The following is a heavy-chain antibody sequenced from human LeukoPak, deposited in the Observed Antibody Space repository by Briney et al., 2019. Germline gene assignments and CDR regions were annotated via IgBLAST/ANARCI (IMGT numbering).Heavy chain of an antibody. CDR3: ARVYGSGSYYNPVRYFDY. V-gene: IGHV4-59*01. CDR2: IYYSGST. J-gene: IGHJ4*02. CDR1: GGSFSGYY. Sequence: SETLSLTCAVYGGSFSGYYWSWIRQPPGKGLEWIGYIYYSGSTNYNPSLKSRVTISVDTSKNQFSLKLSSVTAADTAVYYCARVYGSGSYYNPVRYFDYWGQGTLVTVSS. D-gene: IGHD3-10*01.